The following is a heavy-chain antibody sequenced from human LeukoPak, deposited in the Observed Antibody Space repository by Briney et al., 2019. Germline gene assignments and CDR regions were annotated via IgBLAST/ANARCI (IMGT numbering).Heavy chain of an antibody. CDR3: ARSRDAFDI. Sequence: PSQTLSLTCAVSGGSISSGGYSWSWIRQPPGKGLEWIGCIYHSGSTYYNPSLKSRVTISVDRSKNQFSLKLSSVTAADTAVYYCARSRDAFDIWGQGTMVTVSS. J-gene: IGHJ3*02. CDR2: IYHSGST. CDR1: GGSISSGGYS. V-gene: IGHV4-30-2*01.